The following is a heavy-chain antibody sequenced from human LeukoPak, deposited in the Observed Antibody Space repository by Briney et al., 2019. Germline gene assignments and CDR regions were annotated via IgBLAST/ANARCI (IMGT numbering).Heavy chain of an antibody. J-gene: IGHJ6*03. Sequence: GGSLRLSCTASGFTFDDYAMYWVRQAPGKGLEWVSGISWNSGYIDYADSVKGRFTISRDNAKNSLYLQMNSVRPEDTALYYCAKGSSLAVAGTMGYYDYYYMDVWGKGTTVTISS. D-gene: IGHD6-19*01. CDR2: ISWNSGYI. CDR1: GFTFDDYA. V-gene: IGHV3-9*01. CDR3: AKGSSLAVAGTMGYYDYYYMDV.